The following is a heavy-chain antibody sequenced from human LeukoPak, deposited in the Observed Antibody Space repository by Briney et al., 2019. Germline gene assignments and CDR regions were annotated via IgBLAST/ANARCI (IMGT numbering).Heavy chain of an antibody. D-gene: IGHD3-10*01. CDR2: INHSGST. V-gene: IGHV4-34*01. J-gene: IGHJ1*01. Sequence: PPETLSLTCAVYGGSFSGYYSSCIRHPPRKGLEWIGEINHSGSTNYNPSLKSRVTISVDTSKNQFSLKLSSVTAADTAVYYCARGDFGLSAKCFQHWGQGTLVTVSS. CDR3: ARGDFGLSAKCFQH. CDR1: GGSFSGYY.